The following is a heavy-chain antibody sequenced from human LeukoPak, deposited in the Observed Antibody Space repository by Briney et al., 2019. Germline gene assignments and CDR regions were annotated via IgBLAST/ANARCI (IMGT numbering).Heavy chain of an antibody. J-gene: IGHJ5*02. D-gene: IGHD3-10*01. CDR1: GFSLSTSGVG. Sequence: SGPTLVKPTQTLTLTCTFSGFSLSTSGVGVGWIRQPPGKALEWLALVYWDEDKRYSPSLKNRLTITKDTSKNQVVLTMTNMDPVDTATYYCAHRSGRGVRFDPWGQGTLVTVSS. CDR3: AHRSGRGVRFDP. CDR2: VYWDEDK. V-gene: IGHV2-5*02.